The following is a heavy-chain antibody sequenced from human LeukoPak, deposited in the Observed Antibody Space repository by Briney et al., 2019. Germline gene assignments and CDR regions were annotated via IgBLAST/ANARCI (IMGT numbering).Heavy chain of an antibody. J-gene: IGHJ4*02. CDR1: GFTFSHYW. CDR2: INSDGSST. Sequence: GGSLRLSCAASGFTFSHYWMQWVRQAPGKGLVWVSRINSDGSSTTYADSVKGRFTISRDNAKNTLYLQMNSLRAEDTAVYYCTRGSVGSSFDSWGQGTLVTVSS. CDR3: TRGSVGSSFDS. V-gene: IGHV3-74*01. D-gene: IGHD2-15*01.